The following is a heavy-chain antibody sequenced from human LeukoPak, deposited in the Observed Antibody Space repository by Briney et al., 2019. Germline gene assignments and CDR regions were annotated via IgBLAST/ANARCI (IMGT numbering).Heavy chain of an antibody. V-gene: IGHV3-23*01. J-gene: IGHJ5*02. D-gene: IGHD3-10*01. Sequence: QAGGSLRLSCAASGFTFSSYAMTWVRQSPGKGLEWVSSIDADGAATFYSDSVKGRFSISRDNAKNTVGLQMHSLTAEDTAVYYCAKDQSYYNWFDPRGQGTLVTVSS. CDR2: IDADGAAT. CDR1: GFTFSSYA. CDR3: AKDQSYYNWFDP.